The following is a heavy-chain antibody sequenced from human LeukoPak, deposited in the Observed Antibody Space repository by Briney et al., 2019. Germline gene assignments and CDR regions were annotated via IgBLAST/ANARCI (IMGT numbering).Heavy chain of an antibody. D-gene: IGHD4-17*01. Sequence: PGGSLRLSCAASGFTFSSYAMSWVRQAPGKGLEWVSAISGSGGSTYYADSAKGRFTISRDNSKNTLYLQMNSLRAEDTAVYYCAKALRWQIYYFDYWGQGTLVTVSS. CDR2: ISGSGGST. J-gene: IGHJ4*02. CDR1: GFTFSSYA. CDR3: AKALRWQIYYFDY. V-gene: IGHV3-23*01.